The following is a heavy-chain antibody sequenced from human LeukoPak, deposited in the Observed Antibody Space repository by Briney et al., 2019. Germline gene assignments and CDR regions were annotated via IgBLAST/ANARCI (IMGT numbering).Heavy chain of an antibody. CDR2: IYYSGST. V-gene: IGHV4-39*01. CDR3: ARSSGSIFGVVTTGY. D-gene: IGHD3-3*01. Sequence: SETLSLTCTVSGGSISSSSYYWGWIRQPPGKGLEWIGGIYYSGSTYYNPSLKSRVTISVDTSKNQFSLKLSSVTAADTAVYYCARSSGSIFGVVTTGYWGQGTLVTVSS. J-gene: IGHJ4*02. CDR1: GGSISSSSYY.